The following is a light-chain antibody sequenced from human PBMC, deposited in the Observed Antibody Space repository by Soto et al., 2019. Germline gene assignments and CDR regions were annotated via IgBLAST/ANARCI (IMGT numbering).Light chain of an antibody. CDR2: RTS. CDR1: QSVSRN. CDR3: QQHGTT. J-gene: IGKJ1*01. V-gene: IGKV3-15*01. Sequence: EIVMTQSPATLSVSPGERATLSCRASQSVSRNLAWYQQRPGQAPRLLMFRTSSRATGFPARFSGSGSGTEFNLTISSLQSEDSAVYYCQQHGTTFGQGTKVDIK.